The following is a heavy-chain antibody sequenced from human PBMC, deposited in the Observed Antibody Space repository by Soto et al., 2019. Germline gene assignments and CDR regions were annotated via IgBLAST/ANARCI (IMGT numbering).Heavy chain of an antibody. CDR3: ARAVYMDV. J-gene: IGHJ6*03. Sequence: GGSLRLSCAASGFTFSSYTMNWVRQAPGKGLEWVSYISGSSGTMYYADSVKGRFTISRDNARNSLYLQMNSLRAEDTAVYYCARAVYMDVWDKATSVTL. V-gene: IGHV3-48*01. CDR2: ISGSSGTM. CDR1: GFTFSSYT.